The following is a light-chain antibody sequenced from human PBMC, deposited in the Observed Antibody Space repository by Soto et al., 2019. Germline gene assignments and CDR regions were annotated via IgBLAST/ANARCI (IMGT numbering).Light chain of an antibody. Sequence: DIQMTHSPPSLSACVANRVTITCRASQGSRNDLGWYQQKPGKAPKRLICAASSLQSGVPSRFSGSGSGTEVTLTISSLQPEDFATYYCQQYENLPTFGQGTRLEI. CDR1: QGSRND. CDR2: AAS. J-gene: IGKJ5*01. V-gene: IGKV1-17*01. CDR3: QQYENLPT.